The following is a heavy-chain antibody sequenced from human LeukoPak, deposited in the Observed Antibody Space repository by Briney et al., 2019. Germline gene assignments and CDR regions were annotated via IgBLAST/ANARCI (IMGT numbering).Heavy chain of an antibody. CDR1: GFTFSSYG. CDR2: IWYDGSNK. CDR3: AKGGVVPAAHDAFDI. D-gene: IGHD2-2*01. J-gene: IGHJ3*02. V-gene: IGHV3-33*06. Sequence: GGSLRLSCAAPGFTFSSYGMHWVRQAPGKGLEWVAVIWYDGSNKYYADSVKGRFTISRDNSKNTLYLQMNSLRAEDTAVYYCAKGGVVPAAHDAFDIWGQGTMVTVSS.